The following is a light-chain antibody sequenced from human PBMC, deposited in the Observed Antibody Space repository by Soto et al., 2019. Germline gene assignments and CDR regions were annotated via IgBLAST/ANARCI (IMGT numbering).Light chain of an antibody. V-gene: IGKV1-5*03. CDR1: QSINNW. CDR3: QQYDSYPFT. J-gene: IGKJ4*01. CDR2: KAS. Sequence: DIQMTQSPSTLSASVGDRVTITCRASQSINNWLAWYQQKPGKAPKLMISKASNLKSGVPSRFNGTGAGTEFTLTISRLQPDDFASYYCQQYDSYPFTFGGGTKVEI.